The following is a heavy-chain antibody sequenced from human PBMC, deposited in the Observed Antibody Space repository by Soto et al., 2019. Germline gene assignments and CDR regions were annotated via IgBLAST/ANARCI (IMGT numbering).Heavy chain of an antibody. J-gene: IGHJ4*02. CDR2: IYDTESA. V-gene: IGHV4-31*03. CDR3: ARRYGSCFDY. D-gene: IGHD1-26*01. CDR1: GESISSGGYY. Sequence: SETLSLTGSVSGESISSGGYYWGWIRHLPGKGLEWIGYIYDTESAYYNPSLKSRVSISMDTSENHFAMRLTSVTAADTAVYCARRYGSCFDYWGQGTLVTVSS.